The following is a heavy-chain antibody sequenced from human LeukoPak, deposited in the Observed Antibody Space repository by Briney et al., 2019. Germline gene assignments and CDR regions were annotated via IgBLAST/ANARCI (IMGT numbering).Heavy chain of an antibody. D-gene: IGHD6-19*01. Sequence: SETLSLTCTVSGGSICSYYWNWIRQAPGKGLEWIGYIHYSGSTNHNSSLKSRVTISVDTSKNQYSLKLSSVIAADTAVYYCARDGVAGSFDYWGQGTLVTVSS. CDR3: ARDGVAGSFDY. CDR2: IHYSGST. V-gene: IGHV4-59*01. J-gene: IGHJ4*02. CDR1: GGSICSYY.